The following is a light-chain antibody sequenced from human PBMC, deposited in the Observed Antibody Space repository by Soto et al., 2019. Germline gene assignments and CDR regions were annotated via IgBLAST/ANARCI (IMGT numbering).Light chain of an antibody. CDR2: KSS. CDR3: QQYNSYSIT. CDR1: QSFSNW. J-gene: IGKJ5*01. V-gene: IGKV1-5*03. Sequence: DIQMTQSPSTLSASVGDRVTITCRASQSFSNWLAWYQQKPGKAPKRLIHKSSSLGSGVPSRFSGSGSGTEFPLTISSLQPDDFATYYCQQYNSYSITFGQGTRLEIK.